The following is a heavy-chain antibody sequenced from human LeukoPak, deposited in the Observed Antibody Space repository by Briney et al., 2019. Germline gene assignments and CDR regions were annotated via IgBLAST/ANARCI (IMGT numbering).Heavy chain of an antibody. V-gene: IGHV1-46*01. J-gene: IGHJ5*02. CDR1: GYTFTSYY. CDR3: AREGDVDTATWHWFDP. Sequence: ASVKVSCKASGYTFTSYYMHWVRQAPGQGREWVGIINPSGGSTSYAQKFQGRVTMTRDTSTSTVYMELSSLRSEDTAVYYCAREGDVDTATWHWFDPWGQGTLVTVSS. D-gene: IGHD5-18*01. CDR2: INPSGGST.